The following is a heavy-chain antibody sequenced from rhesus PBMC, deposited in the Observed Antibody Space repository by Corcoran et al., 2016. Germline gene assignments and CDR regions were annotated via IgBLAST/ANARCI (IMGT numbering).Heavy chain of an antibody. D-gene: IGHD5-42*01. CDR2: IRSGGST. V-gene: IGHV4-160*01. J-gene: IGHJ4*01. Sequence: QVQLQQWGEGLVKPSETLSLTCAVYGGSVRGYWWGWIRQPPGKGLEWIGRIRSGGSTNNNPSLKSRVTISIDTSKNQFSLKLTSVTAADTAVFYCARQRGYSGYSYNYWGQGVLVTVSS. CDR1: GGSVRGYW. CDR3: ARQRGYSGYSYNY.